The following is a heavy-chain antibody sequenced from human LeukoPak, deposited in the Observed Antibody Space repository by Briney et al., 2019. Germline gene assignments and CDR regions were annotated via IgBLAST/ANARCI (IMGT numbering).Heavy chain of an antibody. CDR3: ARDHLPDAIHYFDY. J-gene: IGHJ4*02. V-gene: IGHV3-30-3*01. D-gene: IGHD2-2*01. CDR1: GFTFSSYA. CDR2: ISNDGSNK. Sequence: GRSLRLSCAASGFTFSSYAMHWVRQAPGKGLEWVAVISNDGSNKYYADSVEGRFTISRDNSKNTLYLQMNSLRAEDTAVYYCARDHLPDAIHYFDYWGQGTLVTVSS.